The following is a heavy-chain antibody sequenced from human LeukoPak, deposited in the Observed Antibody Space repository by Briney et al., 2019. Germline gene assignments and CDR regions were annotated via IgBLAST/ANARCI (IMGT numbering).Heavy chain of an antibody. D-gene: IGHD5-12*01. CDR1: GGSISSGSYY. CDR2: IYTSGST. J-gene: IGHJ4*02. Sequence: PSETLSLTCTVSGGSISSGSYYWSWIRQPAGKGLEWIERIYTSGSTNYNPSLKSRVTISVDTSKNQFSLKLSSVTAADTAVYYCARGGGYSGYDLYYFDYWGQGTLVTVSS. V-gene: IGHV4-61*02. CDR3: ARGGGYSGYDLYYFDY.